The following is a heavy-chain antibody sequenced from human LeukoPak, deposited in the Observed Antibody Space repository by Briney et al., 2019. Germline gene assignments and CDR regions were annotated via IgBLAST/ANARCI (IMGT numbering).Heavy chain of an antibody. Sequence: SETLSLTCTVSGGSISSSSYYWGWIRQPPGKGLEWIGSIYYSGSTYYNPSLKSRVTISVDTSKNQFSLRLSSVTAADTAVYYCARLLTEIDYWGQGTLVTVSS. CDR2: IYYSGST. CDR1: GGSISSSSYY. CDR3: ARLLTEIDY. V-gene: IGHV4-39*01. J-gene: IGHJ4*02.